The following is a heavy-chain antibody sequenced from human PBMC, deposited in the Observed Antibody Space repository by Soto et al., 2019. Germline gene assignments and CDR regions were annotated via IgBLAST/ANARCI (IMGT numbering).Heavy chain of an antibody. CDR2: IYYSGST. CDR3: ARDERVVPAAMTDDYYYYYGMDV. Sequence: LETLSLTCTVSGGSISSYYWSWIRLPPGKGLEWNGYIYYSGSTNYNPSLKSRVTISVDTSKNQFSLKLSSVTAADTAVYYCARDERVVPAAMTDDYYYYYGMDVWGQGTTVTVSS. CDR1: GGSISSYY. D-gene: IGHD2-2*01. V-gene: IGHV4-59*01. J-gene: IGHJ6*02.